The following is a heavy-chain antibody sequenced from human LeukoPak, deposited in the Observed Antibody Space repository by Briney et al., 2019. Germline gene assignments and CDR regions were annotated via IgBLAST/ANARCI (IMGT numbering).Heavy chain of an antibody. CDR3: AKGSYYDSSGSFYFDY. V-gene: IGHV3-23*01. Sequence: TGGSLRLSCAASGFTFSSYAMSWVRQAPGKGLEWVSGISGSGDNTYYADSVKGRFTISRDNSKNTLYVQVNSLGTEDTAAYYRAKGSYYDSSGSFYFDYWDQGTLVTVSS. D-gene: IGHD3-22*01. J-gene: IGHJ4*02. CDR2: ISGSGDNT. CDR1: GFTFSSYA.